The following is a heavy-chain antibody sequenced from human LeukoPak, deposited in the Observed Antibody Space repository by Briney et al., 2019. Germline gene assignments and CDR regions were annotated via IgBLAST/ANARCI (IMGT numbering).Heavy chain of an antibody. CDR1: GGSISSGDYY. J-gene: IGHJ4*02. CDR2: IYYSGST. V-gene: IGHV4-30-4*08. CDR3: ARTSGYDFWSGCYRSDY. Sequence: SQTLSLTCTVSGGSISSGDYYWSWIRQPPGKGLEWIGYIYYSGSTYYNPSLKSRVTISVDTSKNQFSLKLSSVTAADTAVYYCARTSGYDFWSGCYRSDYWGQGTLVTVSS. D-gene: IGHD3-3*01.